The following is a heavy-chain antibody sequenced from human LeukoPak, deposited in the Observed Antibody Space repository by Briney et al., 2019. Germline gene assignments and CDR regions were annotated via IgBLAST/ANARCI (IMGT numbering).Heavy chain of an antibody. CDR2: INHSGST. D-gene: IGHD6-19*01. CDR1: GGSFSGYY. CDR3: AREAYSSGWYTPYYFDY. J-gene: IGHJ4*02. V-gene: IGHV4-34*01. Sequence: SETLSLTCAVYGGSFSGYYWSWIRQPPGKGLEWIGEINHSGSTNYNPSLKSRVTISVDTSKNQFSLKLSSVTAADTAVYYCAREAYSSGWYTPYYFDYWGQGTLVTVSS.